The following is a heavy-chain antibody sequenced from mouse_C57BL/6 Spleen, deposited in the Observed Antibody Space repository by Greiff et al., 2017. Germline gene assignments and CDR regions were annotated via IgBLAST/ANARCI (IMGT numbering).Heavy chain of an antibody. CDR3: ARALPRYWYFDV. D-gene: IGHD5-5*01. V-gene: IGHV1-26*01. CDR1: GYTFTDYY. CDR2: INPNNGGT. J-gene: IGHJ1*03. Sequence: VQLQQSGPELVKPGASVKISCKASGYTFTDYYMNWVKQSHGKSLEWIGDINPNNGGTSYNQKFKGKATLTVDKSSSTAYMELRSLASEDSAVYYCARALPRYWYFDVWGTGTTVTVSS.